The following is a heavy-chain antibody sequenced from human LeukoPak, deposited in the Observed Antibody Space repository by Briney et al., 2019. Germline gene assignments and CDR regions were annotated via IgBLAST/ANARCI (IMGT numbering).Heavy chain of an antibody. CDR2: VYYSGGT. CDR1: GGSISSRGYY. D-gene: IGHD6-19*01. Sequence: SETLSLTCTVSGGSISSRGYYWGWVRQPPGKGLEWIGSVYYSGGTYSNPSLKSRVTISVDTSTDQFSLKLSSVTAVDTAVYYCARGVPYSSGHGDFDYWGQGTLVTVSS. J-gene: IGHJ4*02. V-gene: IGHV4-39*01. CDR3: ARGVPYSSGHGDFDY.